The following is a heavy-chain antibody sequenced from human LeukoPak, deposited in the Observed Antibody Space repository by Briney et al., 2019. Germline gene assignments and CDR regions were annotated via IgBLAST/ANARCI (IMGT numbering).Heavy chain of an antibody. Sequence: GGSLRLSCVVSGIPFSDYYMNWIRQAPGKGLEWISYISTSGSYTDYAHSAKGRFTISRDDAKSALYLQMDSLRLEDTAVYYCAAGTAADFWGQGTLVTVSS. D-gene: IGHD6-13*01. CDR2: ISTSGSYT. J-gene: IGHJ4*02. V-gene: IGHV3-11*03. CDR3: AAGTAADF. CDR1: GIPFSDYY.